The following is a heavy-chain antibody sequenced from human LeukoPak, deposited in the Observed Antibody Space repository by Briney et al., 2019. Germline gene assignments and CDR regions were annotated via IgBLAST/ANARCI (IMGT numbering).Heavy chain of an antibody. D-gene: IGHD3-22*01. CDR3: ARGEFGYYYDSSAYTAFDY. V-gene: IGHV4-34*01. Sequence: SETLSLTCAVYVGPFSGYYWSWICQPPGKGLEWIGEINHSGSTNYNPSFKSRVTISVDTSKNQFSLRLSSVTAADTAVYYCARGEFGYYYDSSAYTAFDYWGQGTLVTVSS. CDR2: INHSGST. CDR1: VGPFSGYY. J-gene: IGHJ4*02.